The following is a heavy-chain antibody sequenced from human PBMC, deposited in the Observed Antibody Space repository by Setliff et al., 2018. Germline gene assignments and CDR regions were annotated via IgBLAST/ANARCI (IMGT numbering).Heavy chain of an antibody. CDR3: ARDRLGNSGWFDFDF. J-gene: IGHJ4*02. CDR1: GFTFSNYG. Sequence: PGGSLRLSCAASGFTFSNYGMTWVRQAPGKGLEWISYISTSGSTIYYADSVKGRFTISRDNSRNTLYLQMNSLGPEDTAVYYCARDRLGNSGWFDFDFWGQGTLVTVSS. CDR2: ISTSGSTI. V-gene: IGHV3-48*01. D-gene: IGHD6-19*01.